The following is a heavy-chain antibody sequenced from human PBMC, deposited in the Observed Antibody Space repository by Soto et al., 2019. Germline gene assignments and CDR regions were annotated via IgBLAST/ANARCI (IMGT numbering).Heavy chain of an antibody. Sequence: EVQLVESGGGLVKPGGSLRLSCAASGFTFSNAWMSWVRQAPGKGLEWVGRIKRKTDGGTTDYAAPVKGRFTISRDDSKNTLYLQMNSLKTEDTAGYYCTTDPSGSYFYYFYGMDVWGQGTTVTVSS. CDR2: IKRKTDGGTT. CDR1: GFTFSNAW. D-gene: IGHD3-10*01. J-gene: IGHJ6*02. V-gene: IGHV3-15*01. CDR3: TTDPSGSYFYYFYGMDV.